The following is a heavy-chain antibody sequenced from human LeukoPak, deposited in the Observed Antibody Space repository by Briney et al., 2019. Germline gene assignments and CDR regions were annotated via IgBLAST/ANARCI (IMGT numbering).Heavy chain of an antibody. Sequence: SQTLSLTCIVSGGSISSGSYYWSWIRQPAGKGLEWIGRIYTSGSTNYNPSLKSRVTISVDTSKNQFSLKLSSVTAADTAVYYCARDEVINLFVSVFDPWGQGTLVTVSS. D-gene: IGHD3-10*01. CDR2: IYTSGST. V-gene: IGHV4-61*02. CDR3: ARDEVINLFVSVFDP. J-gene: IGHJ5*02. CDR1: GGSISSGSYY.